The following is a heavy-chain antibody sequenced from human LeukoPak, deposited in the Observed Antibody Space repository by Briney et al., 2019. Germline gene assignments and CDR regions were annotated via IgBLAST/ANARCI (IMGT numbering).Heavy chain of an antibody. J-gene: IGHJ4*02. Sequence: GRSLRPSCAASGFTFDDYAMHWVRQAPGKGLEWVSGISWNSGSIGYADSVKGRFTISRDNAKNSLYLQMNSLRAEDTALYYCAKDKHPSSYYYDSSGYDYWGQGTLVTVSS. CDR3: AKDKHPSSYYYDSSGYDY. V-gene: IGHV3-9*01. CDR2: ISWNSGSI. D-gene: IGHD3-22*01. CDR1: GFTFDDYA.